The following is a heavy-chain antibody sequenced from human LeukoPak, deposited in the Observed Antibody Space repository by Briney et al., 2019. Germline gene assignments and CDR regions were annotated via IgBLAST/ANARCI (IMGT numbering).Heavy chain of an antibody. D-gene: IGHD5-24*01. V-gene: IGHV1-2*02. CDR2: INPNSDDT. CDR1: GYTFTDYY. CDR3: TRGHNYSASDWFDP. Sequence: ASVKVSCKASGYTFTDYYMHWVRQAPGQGLEGMGGINPNSDDTKYARKFQGRVTMTRDTSISTAYMELTRLRSDDTAVYYCTRGHNYSASDWFDPWGQGTLVTVSS. J-gene: IGHJ5*02.